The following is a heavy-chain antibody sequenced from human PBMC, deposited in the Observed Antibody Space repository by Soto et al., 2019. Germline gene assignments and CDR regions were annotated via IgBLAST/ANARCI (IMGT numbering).Heavy chain of an antibody. Sequence: GGSLRLSCAASGFTFSSYAMSWVRQAPGKGLEWVSAISGSGGSTYYADSVKGRFTISRDNSKNTLYLQMNSLRAEDTAVYYCAKDRDCSSTSCYVGPGDAFDIWGQGTMVTVSS. D-gene: IGHD2-2*01. CDR2: ISGSGGST. CDR3: AKDRDCSSTSCYVGPGDAFDI. J-gene: IGHJ3*02. CDR1: GFTFSSYA. V-gene: IGHV3-23*01.